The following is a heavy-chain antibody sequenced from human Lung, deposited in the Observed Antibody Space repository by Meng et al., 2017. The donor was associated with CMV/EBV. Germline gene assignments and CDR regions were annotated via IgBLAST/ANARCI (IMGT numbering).Heavy chain of an antibody. J-gene: IGHJ4*02. CDR1: RLTFNGYD. D-gene: IGHD2/OR15-2a*01. CDR2: VSPKTGDT. CDR3: ARTLAGPFDS. V-gene: IGHV1-2*02. Sequence: QVPLVQSGAEVKNPGASVKVSCKASRLTFNGYDIHWVRQAPGQGLEWMGSVSPKTGDTNFAQKFHGRVTLTRDTSINIAYLGLNRLTSDDTAVYYCARTLAGPFDSWGQGTLVTVSS.